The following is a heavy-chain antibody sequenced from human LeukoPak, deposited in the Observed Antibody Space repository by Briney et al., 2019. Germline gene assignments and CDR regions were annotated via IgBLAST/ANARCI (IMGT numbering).Heavy chain of an antibody. CDR2: ISGSGGST. D-gene: IGHD3-10*01. J-gene: IGHJ4*02. CDR1: GFTFSNYE. V-gene: IGHV3-23*01. CDR3: AKGLYGSGSYYSGEGYFDY. Sequence: PGGSLRLSCAASGFTFSNYEMSWVRQAPGKGLEWVSYISGSGGSTYYADSVKGRFTISRDNSKNTLYLQMNSLRAEDTAVYYCAKGLYGSGSYYSGEGYFDYWGQGTLVTVSS.